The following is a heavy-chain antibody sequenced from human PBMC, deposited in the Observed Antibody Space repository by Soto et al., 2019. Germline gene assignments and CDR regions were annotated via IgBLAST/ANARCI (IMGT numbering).Heavy chain of an antibody. CDR2: IIPMFGTA. J-gene: IGHJ4*02. D-gene: IGHD5-18*01. CDR1: GGTFSTYA. CDR3: AIGIQLWLRRINNGYSG. Sequence: QVQLVQSGAEVKKPESSVKVSCKAPGGTFSTYAISWVRQAPGQGLEWMGGIIPMFGTANYAQRFQDRVTITADESTNTVYMELSSLRSEDTAVYFGAIGIQLWLRRINNGYSGCGQGTLVTVSS. V-gene: IGHV1-69*12.